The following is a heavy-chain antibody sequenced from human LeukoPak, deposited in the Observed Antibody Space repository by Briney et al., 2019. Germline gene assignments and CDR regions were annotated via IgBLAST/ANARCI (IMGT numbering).Heavy chain of an antibody. J-gene: IGHJ6*03. V-gene: IGHV4-61*02. CDR1: GGSISSGSYY. D-gene: IGHD3-10*01. Sequence: SETLSLTCTVSGGSISSGSYYWRWIRQPAGKGLEWIERIYTSGSTHYNPSLKSRVTISVDTSKNQFSLKLSSVTAADTAVYYCAREPGGVLWFGESHRYYYYHYMDVWGKGTTVTISS. CDR3: AREPGGVLWFGESHRYYYYHYMDV. CDR2: IYTSGST.